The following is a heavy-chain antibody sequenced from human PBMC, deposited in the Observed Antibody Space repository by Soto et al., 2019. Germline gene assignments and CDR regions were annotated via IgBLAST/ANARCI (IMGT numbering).Heavy chain of an antibody. Sequence: QAPVVQSGAEVRKPGSSVKLSCKASEGTFNSYAIAWVRQAPGQGLEWMGGIIPYYNTLNYAQKFQDRVTITADDSTNTVYMELSSLRSDDTAVYFCASGASRWYPYFFDSWAKGTLVTVSS. CDR1: EGTFNSYA. J-gene: IGHJ4*02. V-gene: IGHV1-69*01. CDR3: ASGASRWYPYFFDS. CDR2: IIPYYNTL. D-gene: IGHD6-13*01.